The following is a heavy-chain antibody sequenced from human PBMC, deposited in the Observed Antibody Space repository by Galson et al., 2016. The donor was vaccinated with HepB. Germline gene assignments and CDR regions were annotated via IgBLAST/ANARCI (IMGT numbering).Heavy chain of an antibody. V-gene: IGHV3-23*01. D-gene: IGHD3-16*01. CDR2: ISDSGVTT. CDR3: ARDRWRFGGVID. Sequence: SLRLSCAASGFTFDNYAMTWVRQAPGKGLEWVSIISDSGVTTYYADSVMGRFTISRDNSQNTLYLQMNSLRADDSAVYYCARDRWRFGGVIDWGQGTLVTVSS. J-gene: IGHJ4*02. CDR1: GFTFDNYA.